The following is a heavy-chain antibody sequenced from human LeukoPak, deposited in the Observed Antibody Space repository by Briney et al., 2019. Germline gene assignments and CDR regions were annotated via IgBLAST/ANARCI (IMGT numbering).Heavy chain of an antibody. V-gene: IGHV3-15*01. CDR1: GVTVGTNS. CDR2: IKSKTDRGTG. D-gene: IGHD1-1*01. Sequence: GGSLRLSCAASGVTVGTNSMSWVRQAPGKGLEWVGRIKSKTDRGTGDFAAPVKGRFIISRDDSKDTLYLQMNSLKTEDTAVYYCTSGTGRSDFDYWGQGTLVTVSS. CDR3: TSGTGRSDFDY. J-gene: IGHJ4*02.